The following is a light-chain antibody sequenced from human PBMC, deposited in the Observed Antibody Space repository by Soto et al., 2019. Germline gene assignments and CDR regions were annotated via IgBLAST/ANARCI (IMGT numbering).Light chain of an antibody. V-gene: IGLV2-11*01. J-gene: IGLJ1*01. Sequence: SVLTQPRSVSGSPGQSVSISCTGTNSDVGGYNYLSWYQQYPGKAPKLIIFEVNKRPSGVPNRFSGSKSGNTASLTISALQADDEADYYCCSYAGGAQVFXTGTKVTVL. CDR3: CSYAGGAQV. CDR1: NSDVGGYNY. CDR2: EVN.